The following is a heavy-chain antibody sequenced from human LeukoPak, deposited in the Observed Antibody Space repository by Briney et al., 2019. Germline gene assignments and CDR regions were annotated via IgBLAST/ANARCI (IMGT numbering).Heavy chain of an antibody. CDR2: IEYDGSEK. Sequence: GGSLRLSCATSGFTFRNYWMSWVRQAPGKGLEWVANIEYDGSEKYYEDSVKGRLTISRDNAKNSLYLQINSLRAEDTALYYCVRVAGFFDFWGQGTLVTVSS. CDR1: GFTFRNYW. J-gene: IGHJ4*02. V-gene: IGHV3-7*01. D-gene: IGHD3-10*01. CDR3: VRVAGFFDF.